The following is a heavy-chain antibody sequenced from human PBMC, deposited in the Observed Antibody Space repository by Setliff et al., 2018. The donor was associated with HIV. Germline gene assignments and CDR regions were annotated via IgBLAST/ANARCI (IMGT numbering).Heavy chain of an antibody. D-gene: IGHD3-10*01. CDR2: IYTSGIT. CDR1: GGSISSYY. V-gene: IGHV4-4*08. Sequence: SETLSLTCTVSGGSISSYYWSWIRLPPGKGLEWIGYIYTSGITNYNPSLKSRVTMSVDTPKNQFSLKLSSVTAADTAVYYCARGGREYGVNYYYYYMDVWGKGTTVTVSS. J-gene: IGHJ6*03. CDR3: ARGGREYGVNYYYYYMDV.